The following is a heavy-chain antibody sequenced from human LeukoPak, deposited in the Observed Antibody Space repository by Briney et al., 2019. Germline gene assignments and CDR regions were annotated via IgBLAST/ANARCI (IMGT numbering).Heavy chain of an antibody. CDR2: IDPGDSDT. V-gene: IGHV5-51*01. D-gene: IGHD6-19*01. CDR1: GYSFTSYW. CDR3: ARRSSGWYQDY. J-gene: IGHJ4*02. Sequence: GESLKISCKGSGYSFTSYWIGWVRQMPGKGLEWMGIIDPGDSDTKYSPPFQGQVTISADKSTSTAYLQWSSLKASDTAMYYCARRSSGWYQDYWGQGTLVTVSS.